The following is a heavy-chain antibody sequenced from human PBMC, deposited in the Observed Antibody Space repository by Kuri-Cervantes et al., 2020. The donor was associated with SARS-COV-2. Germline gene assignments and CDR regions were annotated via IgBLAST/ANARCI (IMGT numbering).Heavy chain of an antibody. Sequence: SETLSLTCTVSGGSISSSSYYWGWIRQPPGKGLEWIGSVFYDGRTYYNPSLKSRVTVSVDTSKNQFSLKVNSVTAADTAVYYCARDLSLATYYDFWSGLYYFDYWGQGILVTVSS. D-gene: IGHD3-3*01. CDR2: VFYDGRT. J-gene: IGHJ4*02. CDR3: ARDLSLATYYDFWSGLYYFDY. CDR1: GGSISSSSYY. V-gene: IGHV4-39*07.